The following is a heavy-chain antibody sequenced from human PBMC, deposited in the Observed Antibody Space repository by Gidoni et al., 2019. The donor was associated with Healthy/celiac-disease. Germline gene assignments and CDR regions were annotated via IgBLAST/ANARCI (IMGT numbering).Heavy chain of an antibody. D-gene: IGHD3-10*01. CDR3: ARGRVTMVRGVIWQLGLDY. V-gene: IGHV3-53*04. J-gene: IGHJ4*02. Sequence: LTISRHNSKNTLYLQMNSLRAEDTAVYYCARGRVTMVRGVIWQLGLDYWGQGTLVTVSS.